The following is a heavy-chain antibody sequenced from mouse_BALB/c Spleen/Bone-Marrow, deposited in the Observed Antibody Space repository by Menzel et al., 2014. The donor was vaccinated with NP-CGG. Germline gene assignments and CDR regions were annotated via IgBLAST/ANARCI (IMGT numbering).Heavy chain of an antibody. CDR1: GFAFSSYD. CDR3: ARLLRLRYFDY. Sequence: EVKLVESGGGLVKPGGSLKLSCAASGFAFSSYDMSWVRQTQEKRLEWVATISSGGSYTYYPDSVKGRFTISRDNARNTLYLQMSSLRSEDTALYYCARLLRLRYFDYWGQGTTLTVSS. V-gene: IGHV5-9*02. CDR2: ISSGGSYT. J-gene: IGHJ2*01. D-gene: IGHD1-2*01.